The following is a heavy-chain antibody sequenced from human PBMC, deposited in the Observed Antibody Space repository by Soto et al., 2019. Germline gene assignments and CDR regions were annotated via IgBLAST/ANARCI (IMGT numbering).Heavy chain of an antibody. D-gene: IGHD5-18*01. Sequence: GGSLRLSCAASGFTFSSYAMHWVRQAPGKGLEWVAVISYDGSNKYYADSVKGRFTISRDNSKNTLYLQMNSLRAEDTAVYYCARDQADTAMPDFVPYYYYYGMDVWGQGTTVTVSS. CDR3: ARDQADTAMPDFVPYYYYYGMDV. V-gene: IGHV3-30-3*01. CDR2: ISYDGSNK. CDR1: GFTFSSYA. J-gene: IGHJ6*02.